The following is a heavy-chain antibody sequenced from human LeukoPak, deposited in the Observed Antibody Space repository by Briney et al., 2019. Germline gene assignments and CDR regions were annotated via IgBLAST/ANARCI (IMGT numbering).Heavy chain of an antibody. J-gene: IGHJ5*02. D-gene: IGHD1-7*01. V-gene: IGHV3-33*01. CDR3: VRGVGVSRFNYHDP. Sequence: QPGSSLTLSCAASGFTFSSFGMHWVRQAPGKGLEWVAVIWYDASNKYYVDSVKGRFTISRDNSKNTLYLQMNSLRDDDTAVYYCVRGVGVSRFNYHDPWGQGTLVIVSS. CDR2: IWYDASNK. CDR1: GFTFSSFG.